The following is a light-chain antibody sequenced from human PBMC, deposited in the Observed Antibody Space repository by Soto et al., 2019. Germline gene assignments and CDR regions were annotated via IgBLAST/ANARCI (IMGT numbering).Light chain of an antibody. CDR3: SSYISSSTWV. CDR1: IIDIGSYNR. V-gene: IGLV2-18*02. CDR2: EVS. Sequence: QPVLTQPPSVSGSPGQSVTISCTGTIIDIGSYNRVSWYHQPPGTAPKLIISEVSNRPSGVPDRFSGSKSGNTASLTISGLQAEDEADYYCSSYISSSTWVFGGGTKVTVL. J-gene: IGLJ3*02.